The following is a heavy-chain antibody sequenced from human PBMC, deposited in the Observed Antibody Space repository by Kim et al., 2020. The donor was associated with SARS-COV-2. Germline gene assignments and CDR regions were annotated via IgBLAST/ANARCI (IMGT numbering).Heavy chain of an antibody. CDR1: GGSFSGYY. Sequence: SETLSLTCAVYGGSFSGYYWSWIRQPPGKGLEWIGEINHSGSTNYNPSLKSRVTISVDTSKNQFSLKLSSVTAADTAVYYCARGRPTYIVATIRPGQSNWFDPWGQGTLVTVSS. CDR3: ARGRPTYIVATIRPGQSNWFDP. CDR2: INHSGST. J-gene: IGHJ5*02. V-gene: IGHV4-34*01. D-gene: IGHD5-12*01.